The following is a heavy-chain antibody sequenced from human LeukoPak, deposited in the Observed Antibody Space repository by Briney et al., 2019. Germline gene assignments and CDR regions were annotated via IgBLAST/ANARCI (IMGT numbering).Heavy chain of an antibody. CDR2: ISGSGGST. CDR3: ARGVVGAT. CDR1: GFTFSNYA. D-gene: IGHD1-26*01. J-gene: IGHJ5*02. V-gene: IGHV3-23*01. Sequence: GGSLRLSCAAAGFTFSNYAMTWVRQAPGKGLEWVSSISGSGGSTYYADSVKGRFTISRDNAKNSLYLQMNSLRAEDTAVYYCARGVVGATWGQGTLVTVSS.